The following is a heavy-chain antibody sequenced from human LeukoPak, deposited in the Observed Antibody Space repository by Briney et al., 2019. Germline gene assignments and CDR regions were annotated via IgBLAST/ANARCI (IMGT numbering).Heavy chain of an antibody. Sequence: GGSLRLSCVVSGFTVNSNYMSWVRQAPGKGLEWGSVIYSGGGTYYADSLKGRFTISRDNSKNTLYLQMNSLRAEDTAVYYCARDGTCGGACKGAFDIWGQGTMVTVSS. CDR2: IYSGGGT. J-gene: IGHJ3*02. CDR1: GFTVNSNY. CDR3: ARDGTCGGACKGAFDI. D-gene: IGHD2-21*02. V-gene: IGHV3-66*01.